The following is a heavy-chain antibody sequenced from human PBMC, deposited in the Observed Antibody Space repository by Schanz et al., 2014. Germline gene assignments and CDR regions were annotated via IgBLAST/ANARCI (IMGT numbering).Heavy chain of an antibody. V-gene: IGHV3-23*01. J-gene: IGHJ4*02. Sequence: DVPLLESGGGLVQPGGSLRLSCAASGFTFTNSAMSWFRQAPGKGLEWVSLISDSGDTAYYADSVKGRFTISRDNFKGALYLQMSSLRAEDTPVYYCAKPLESCPGGRCSRAYFDYWGQGTLVTVSS. CDR3: AKPLESCPGGRCSRAYFDY. CDR2: ISDSGDTA. D-gene: IGHD2-8*02. CDR1: GFTFTNSA.